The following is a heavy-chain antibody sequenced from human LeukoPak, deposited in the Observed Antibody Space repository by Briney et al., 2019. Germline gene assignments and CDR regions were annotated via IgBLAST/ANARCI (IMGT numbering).Heavy chain of an antibody. V-gene: IGHV4-59*01. D-gene: IGHD6-13*01. J-gene: IGHJ5*02. CDR3: ARDLAAAGTRWFDP. CDR2: IYYSGST. Sequence: PSGTLSLTCTVSGGSISSYYWSWIRQPPGKGLEWIGYIYYSGSTNYNPSLKSRVTISVDTSKNQFSLKLSSVTAADTAVYYCARDLAAAGTRWFDPWGQGTLVTVSS. CDR1: GGSISSYY.